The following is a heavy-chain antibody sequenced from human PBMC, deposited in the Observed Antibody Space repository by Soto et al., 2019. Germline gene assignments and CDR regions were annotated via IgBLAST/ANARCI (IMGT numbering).Heavy chain of an antibody. CDR3: ARVASGTIRYYYMDV. CDR1: GFTFSDYY. V-gene: IGHV3-11*01. D-gene: IGHD1-7*01. CDR2: ISSSGSTI. Sequence: GGSLRLSCAASGFTFSDYYMSWIRQAPGKGLEWVSYISSSGSTIYYADSVKGRFTISRDNAKNSLYLQMNSLRAEDTAVYYCARVASGTIRYYYMDVWGKGTTVTVSS. J-gene: IGHJ6*03.